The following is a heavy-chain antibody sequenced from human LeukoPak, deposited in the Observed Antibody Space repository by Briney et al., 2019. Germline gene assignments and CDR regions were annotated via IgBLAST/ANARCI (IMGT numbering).Heavy chain of an antibody. Sequence: GGSLRLSCAASGFTFSNYGMLWVRQAPGKGLEWVTFIWYDGSNKYYADSVKGRFTISRDNSKNTLYLQMNSLRVEDTAVYFCARDGYYVLDYWGQGTLVTVSS. CDR1: GFTFSNYG. V-gene: IGHV3-33*01. CDR2: IWYDGSNK. CDR3: ARDGYYVLDY. D-gene: IGHD3-10*02. J-gene: IGHJ4*02.